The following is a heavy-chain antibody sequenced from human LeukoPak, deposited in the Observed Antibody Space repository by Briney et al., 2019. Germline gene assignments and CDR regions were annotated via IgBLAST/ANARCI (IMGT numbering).Heavy chain of an antibody. CDR3: ARVSSRWLQDYYFDY. J-gene: IGHJ4*02. CDR2: IYYSGST. V-gene: IGHV4-30-4*01. CDR1: GGSISSGDYY. Sequence: SQTLSLTCTVPGGSISSGDYYWSWIRQPPGKGLEWIGYIYYSGSTYYNPSLKSRVTISVDTSKNQFSLKLSSVTAADTAVYYCARVSSRWLQDYYFDYRGQGTLVTVSS. D-gene: IGHD5-24*01.